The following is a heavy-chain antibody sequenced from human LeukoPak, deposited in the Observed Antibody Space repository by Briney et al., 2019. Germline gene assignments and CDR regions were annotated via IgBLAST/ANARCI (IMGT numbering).Heavy chain of an antibody. CDR1: GFSFGANT. CDR2: ISGSGAGT. Sequence: PGGSLRLSCEASGFSFGANTMNWVRQAPGKGLEWVSAISGSGAGTYYADSVKGRFTISRDNSKNTLYLQMNSLRAEDTAVYYCAKEVSRVTTFYFDYWGQGTLVTVSS. D-gene: IGHD4-17*01. V-gene: IGHV3-23*01. J-gene: IGHJ4*02. CDR3: AKEVSRVTTFYFDY.